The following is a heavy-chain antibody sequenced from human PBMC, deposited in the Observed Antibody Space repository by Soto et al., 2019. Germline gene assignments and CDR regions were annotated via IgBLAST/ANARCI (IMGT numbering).Heavy chain of an antibody. CDR1: GFTFSSYA. D-gene: IGHD3-3*01. J-gene: IGHJ3*02. Sequence: GGSLRLSCAASGFTFSSYAMSWVRQAPGKGLEWVSAISGSGGSTYYADSVKGRFTISRDNSKNTLYLQMNSLRAEDTAVYYCAKGVGQLIRIWGHDAFEIWGQGTMVTVSS. CDR3: AKGVGQLIRIWGHDAFEI. V-gene: IGHV3-23*01. CDR2: ISGSGGST.